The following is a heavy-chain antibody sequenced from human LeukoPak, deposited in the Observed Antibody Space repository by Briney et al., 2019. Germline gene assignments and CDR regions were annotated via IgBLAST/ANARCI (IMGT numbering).Heavy chain of an antibody. J-gene: IGHJ4*02. CDR2: IRYDGIKK. D-gene: IGHD3-10*01. V-gene: IGHV3-30*02. CDR1: GFTFSSYG. Sequence: GGSLRLSCAASGFTFSSYGMHWVRQAPGKGLEWVAFIRYDGIKKYYADSVKGRFTISRDNAKNSLYLQMNSLRAEDTAVYYCARDSMVRGAFFDYWGQGTLVTVSS. CDR3: ARDSMVRGAFFDY.